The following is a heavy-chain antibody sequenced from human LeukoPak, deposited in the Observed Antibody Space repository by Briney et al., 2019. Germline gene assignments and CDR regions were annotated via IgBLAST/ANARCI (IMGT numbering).Heavy chain of an antibody. D-gene: IGHD6-19*01. V-gene: IGHV3-48*01. Sequence: GGSLRLSCAASGFTFNTYSMDWVRQAPGKRLEWVSYISRDSSTIYYADSLKGRFTISRDNAKNTVYLQMNSLRAEDTAVYYCVRASSGWRGYYFDYWGQGTLVTVSS. J-gene: IGHJ4*02. CDR2: ISRDSSTI. CDR1: GFTFNTYS. CDR3: VRASSGWRGYYFDY.